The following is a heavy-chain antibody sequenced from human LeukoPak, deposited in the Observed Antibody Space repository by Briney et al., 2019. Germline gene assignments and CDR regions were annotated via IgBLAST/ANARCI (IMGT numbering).Heavy chain of an antibody. V-gene: IGHV4-59*08. CDR1: GGSIGAYY. CDR2: IYYSGTT. D-gene: IGHD3-22*01. J-gene: IGHJ4*02. Sequence: KSSETLSLTCTVSGGSIGAYYWSWIRQPPGKGLEWIGYIYYSGTTNYNSSLKSRVTISVDTSNNQLSLKLSSMTAADTAVYYCARHRYYDSNFDYWGQGILVTVPS. CDR3: ARHRYYDSNFDY.